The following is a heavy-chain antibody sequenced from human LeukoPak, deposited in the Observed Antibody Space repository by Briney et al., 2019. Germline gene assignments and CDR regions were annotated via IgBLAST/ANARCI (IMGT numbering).Heavy chain of an antibody. J-gene: IGHJ6*02. CDR3: ARVEGYCSSTSCYNYYYGMDV. V-gene: IGHV1-2*02. D-gene: IGHD2-2*02. CDR1: GYTFTGYY. Sequence: ASVKVSCKASGYTFTGYYMHWGRQAPGQGLEWMGWINPNSGGTNYAQKFQGRVTMTRETSISTEYMELSRLRSDDTAVYYCARVEGYCSSTSCYNYYYGMDVWGQGTTVTVSS. CDR2: INPNSGGT.